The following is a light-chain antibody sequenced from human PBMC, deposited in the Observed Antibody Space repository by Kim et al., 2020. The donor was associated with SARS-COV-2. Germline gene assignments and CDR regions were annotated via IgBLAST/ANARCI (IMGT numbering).Light chain of an antibody. Sequence: YPGERATLSCRASQSVSSSYIAWYQQKPGQGPRLLIYGASTRATGIPDRFSGSGSGTDFTLTVSRMEPEDFAVYYCQQCGSSPGTFGQGTKVDIK. V-gene: IGKV3-20*01. J-gene: IGKJ1*01. CDR1: QSVSSSY. CDR2: GAS. CDR3: QQCGSSPGT.